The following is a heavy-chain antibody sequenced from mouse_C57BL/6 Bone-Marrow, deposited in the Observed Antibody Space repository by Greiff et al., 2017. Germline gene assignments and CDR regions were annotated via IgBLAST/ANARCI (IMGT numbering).Heavy chain of an antibody. D-gene: IGHD2-2*01. Sequence: QVQLQQSGAELARPGASVKMSCKASGYTFTSYTMHWVKQRPGQGLAWIGYINPSSGYTKYNQKFKYKATLTADKSSRPAYMQLSSLTSEYSAVYYCASSTMVTTYYFDYWGQGTTLTVSS. CDR3: ASSTMVTTYYFDY. CDR2: INPSSGYT. CDR1: GYTFTSYT. J-gene: IGHJ2*01. V-gene: IGHV1-4*01.